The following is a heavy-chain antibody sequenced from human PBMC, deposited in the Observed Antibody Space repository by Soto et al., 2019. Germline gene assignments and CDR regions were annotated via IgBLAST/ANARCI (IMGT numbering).Heavy chain of an antibody. CDR1: GCSFTSYW. Sequence: VESLKISCKGSGCSFTSYWIGWVRQMPGKGLEWMGIIYPGDSDTRYSPSFQGQVTISADKSISTAYLQWSSLKASDTAMYSCARQSTLTWDYFDYWGQGTLVTVSS. CDR3: ARQSTLTWDYFDY. CDR2: IYPGDSDT. J-gene: IGHJ4*02. V-gene: IGHV5-51*01. D-gene: IGHD7-27*01.